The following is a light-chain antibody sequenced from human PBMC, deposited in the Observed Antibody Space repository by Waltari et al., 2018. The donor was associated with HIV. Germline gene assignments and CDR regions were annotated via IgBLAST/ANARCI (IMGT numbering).Light chain of an antibody. CDR3: QQVNSFPIT. J-gene: IGKJ5*01. CDR1: QGIGTW. CDR2: SAS. V-gene: IGKV1-12*01. Sequence: DIQMTQSPSSVSASVGDRVTVTCRASQGIGTWLAWYQQKLGQDPKLLIYSASYLQSGVPSRFSGSGSGTAFTLAISSLQSEDFATYYCQQVNSFPITFGQRTRLEIK.